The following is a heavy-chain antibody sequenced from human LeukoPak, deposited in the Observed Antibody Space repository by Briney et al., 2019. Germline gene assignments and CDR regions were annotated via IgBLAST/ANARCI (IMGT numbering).Heavy chain of an antibody. CDR1: GGSFSGYY. J-gene: IGHJ6*02. Sequence: PSETLSLTCAVYGGSFSGYYWGWIRRPPGKGLEWFGEINHTGSINYNPSLKSRVTISVDTSKNQFSLKLTSVTAADTAVYYCARGVWYCSSTSCYTRNYYYGMDVWGQGTTVTVSS. CDR3: ARGVWYCSSTSCYTRNYYYGMDV. D-gene: IGHD2-2*02. V-gene: IGHV4-34*01. CDR2: INHTGSI.